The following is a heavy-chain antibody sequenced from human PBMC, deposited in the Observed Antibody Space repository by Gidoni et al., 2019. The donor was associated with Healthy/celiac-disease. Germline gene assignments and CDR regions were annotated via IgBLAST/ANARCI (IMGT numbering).Heavy chain of an antibody. CDR2: IYYSGSP. CDR1: GGSISSSSYY. D-gene: IGHD4-17*01. Sequence: QLQLQESGPGLVKPSETLSLTCTVSGGSISSSSYYWGGIRQPPGKGLEWIGRIYYSGSPYYNPSLKSRVTISVDTSKNQFSLKLSSVTAADTAVYYCAKTPYGDYRYYFDYWGQGTLVTVSS. J-gene: IGHJ4*02. CDR3: AKTPYGDYRYYFDY. V-gene: IGHV4-39*01.